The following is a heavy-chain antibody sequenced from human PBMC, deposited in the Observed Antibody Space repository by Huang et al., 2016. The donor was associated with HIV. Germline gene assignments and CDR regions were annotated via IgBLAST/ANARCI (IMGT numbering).Heavy chain of an antibody. CDR2: VRSIAFGGAS. Sequence: VESGGDAVQSGRSLRLSCRGSGFIFNDFAINWFRQSPRKGLEWIGFVRSIAFGGASKSAPSVKDRFSVSRDEAKNVAFLQMENLQVDDTAVYYCSPTGDDYFYYYMDVWGNGTTFIVS. CDR3: SPTGDDYFYYYMDV. D-gene: IGHD4-17*01. J-gene: IGHJ6*03. CDR1: GFIFNDFA. V-gene: IGHV3-49*03.